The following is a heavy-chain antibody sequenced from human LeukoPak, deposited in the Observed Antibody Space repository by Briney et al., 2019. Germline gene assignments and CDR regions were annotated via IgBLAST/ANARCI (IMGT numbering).Heavy chain of an antibody. Sequence: GASVKVSCKASGYTFTGYYIHWVRQAPGQGLEWMGWINPNSGGTNYAQKFQGRVTMTRDTSISTAYMELRSLRSDDTAVYYCARLDGSGSPLYYYYYYMDVWGKGTTVTVSS. V-gene: IGHV1-2*02. J-gene: IGHJ6*03. CDR2: INPNSGGT. D-gene: IGHD3-10*01. CDR1: GYTFTGYY. CDR3: ARLDGSGSPLYYYYYYMDV.